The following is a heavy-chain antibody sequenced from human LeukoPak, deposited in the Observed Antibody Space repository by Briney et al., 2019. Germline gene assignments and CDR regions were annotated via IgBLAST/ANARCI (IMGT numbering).Heavy chain of an antibody. D-gene: IGHD6-19*01. CDR1: GGSISSSSYY. V-gene: IGHV4-39*01. Sequence: PSETLSLTCTVSGGSISSSSYYWGWIRQPPGKGLEWIGSIYYSGSTYYNPSLKSRVTISVDTSKNQFSLKLTSVTAADTAVYYCARYASGWYGEYWGQGTLVTVSS. J-gene: IGHJ4*02. CDR3: ARYASGWYGEY. CDR2: IYYSGST.